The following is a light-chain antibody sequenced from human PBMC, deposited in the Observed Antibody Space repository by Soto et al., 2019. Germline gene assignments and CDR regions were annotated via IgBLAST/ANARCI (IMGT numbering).Light chain of an antibody. V-gene: IGLV2-23*02. J-gene: IGLJ3*02. CDR1: SSDVGSYNL. Sequence: QSALTQPASVSGTPGQSITISCTGTSSDVGSYNLDSWYQQHPGKAPKLMIYEVSKRPSGVSNRFSGSKSGNTASLTISGLQAEDEADYYCCSYAGSSTWVFGGGTQLTVL. CDR3: CSYAGSSTWV. CDR2: EVS.